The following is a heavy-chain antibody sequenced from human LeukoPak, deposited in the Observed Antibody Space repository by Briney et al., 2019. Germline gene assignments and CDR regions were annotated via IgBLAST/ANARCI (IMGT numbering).Heavy chain of an antibody. CDR3: ARPRGSYYRDAFDI. Sequence: AGGSLRLSCSASGFTFSSYSMNWVRQAPGKGLEWVSYITGSSSTIYYADSVKGRFTISRDNAKNSLYLQMNSLRDEDTAVYYCARPRGSYYRDAFDIWGQGTVATVSS. J-gene: IGHJ3*02. CDR2: ITGSSSTI. CDR1: GFTFSSYS. V-gene: IGHV3-48*02. D-gene: IGHD1-26*01.